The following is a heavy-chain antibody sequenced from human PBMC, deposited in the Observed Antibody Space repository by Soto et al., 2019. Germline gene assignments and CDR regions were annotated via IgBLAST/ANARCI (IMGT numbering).Heavy chain of an antibody. CDR2: IKKDGTEK. CDR3: VTGYHSDY. V-gene: IGHV3-7*03. CDR1: GISTSSYW. D-gene: IGHD5-18*01. Sequence: GGSLRLSCAGSGISTSSYWMGWVRQAPGRGLEWVASIKKDGTEKYYMDSLKGRFTISRDNALNSVYLQMNSLRAEDTAVYFCVTGYHSDYWGQGTLVTVSS. J-gene: IGHJ4*02.